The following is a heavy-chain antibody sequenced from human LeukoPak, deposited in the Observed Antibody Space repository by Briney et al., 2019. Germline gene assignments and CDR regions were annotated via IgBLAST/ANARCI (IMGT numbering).Heavy chain of an antibody. V-gene: IGHV3-33*01. D-gene: IGHD3-22*01. CDR2: VWYDGSNK. CDR1: GFTFSDYG. Sequence: GGSLRLSCAASGFTFSDYGMHWVRQAPGKGLEWVTVVWYDGSNKYYADSVKGRFTISRDNSKNTLYLQMNSLRAEDTAVYYCARDPLNYDSSGYIRYYFDYWGQGTLATVSS. CDR3: ARDPLNYDSSGYIRYYFDY. J-gene: IGHJ4*02.